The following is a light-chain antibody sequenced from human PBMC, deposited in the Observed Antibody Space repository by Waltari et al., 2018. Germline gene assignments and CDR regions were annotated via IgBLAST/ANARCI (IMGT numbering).Light chain of an antibody. J-gene: IGKJ2*03. CDR2: AAS. CDR3: QQSYSTPYS. V-gene: IGKV1-39*01. Sequence: DIPMTQPPSSLSASVGDRVTITCPASQSISSYLNWYQQKPGKAPKLLIYAASSLQSGVPSRFSGSGSGTDFTLTISSLQPEDFATYYCQQSYSTPYSFGQGTKVEIK. CDR1: QSISSY.